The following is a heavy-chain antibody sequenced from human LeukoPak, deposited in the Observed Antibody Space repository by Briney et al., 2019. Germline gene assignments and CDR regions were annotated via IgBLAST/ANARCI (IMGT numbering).Heavy chain of an antibody. V-gene: IGHV4-4*07. CDR2: ISTSGST. CDR1: GASISSYY. D-gene: IGHD3-22*01. CDR3: AYNNYYDST. Sequence: SETLSLTCTVSGASISSYYWSWIRQPPRKGLEWIGRISTSGSTNYNPSLKSRVTISVDKSKNQFALKLTSVTAADTAVYYCAYNNYYDSTWGQGTLVTVSS. J-gene: IGHJ5*02.